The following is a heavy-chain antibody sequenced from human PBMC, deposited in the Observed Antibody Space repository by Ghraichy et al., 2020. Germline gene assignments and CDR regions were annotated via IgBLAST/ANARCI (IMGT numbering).Heavy chain of an antibody. Sequence: ASVKVSCKASGYTFTSYYIHWVRQAPGQGLKWMGIINPSGASTTYAQNFQGRVTMTTDTSTSTVYMELSSLRSEDTAVYYCARAPGRIIMVLGVNLWYFDLWGRGTLVTVSS. CDR1: GYTFTSYY. V-gene: IGHV1-46*01. CDR2: INPSGAST. J-gene: IGHJ2*01. D-gene: IGHD3-10*01. CDR3: ARAPGRIIMVLGVNLWYFDL.